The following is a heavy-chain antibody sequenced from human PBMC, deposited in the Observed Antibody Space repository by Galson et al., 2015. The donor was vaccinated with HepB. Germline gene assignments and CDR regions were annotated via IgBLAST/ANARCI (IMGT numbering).Heavy chain of an antibody. CDR1: GFTFSSYA. D-gene: IGHD6-19*01. V-gene: IGHV3-23*01. J-gene: IGHJ1*01. CDR2: MSDNGDHT. CDR3: ATRSGASGWYSYFQH. Sequence: SLRLSCAASGFTFSSYAIMWVRQAPGTGLEWVSGMSDNGDHTFYAASVKGRFTISRDISKNTVYLQMNSLRVEDTAVYYCATRSGASGWYSYFQHWGQGTLVTVSS.